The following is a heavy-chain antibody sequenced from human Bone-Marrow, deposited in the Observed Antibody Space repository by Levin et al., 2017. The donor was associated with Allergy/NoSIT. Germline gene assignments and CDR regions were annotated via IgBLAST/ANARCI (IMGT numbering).Heavy chain of an antibody. Sequence: SETLSLTCTVSGGSISSDDYYWSWIRQPPGKGLEWIGFIYYSANTYYNPSLKSRLTISVDSSKSQFSLNLSSVTAADTAIYYRARGGTNYGDYDDYGMDVWGQGTTVTVSS. V-gene: IGHV4-30-4*01. J-gene: IGHJ6*02. D-gene: IGHD4-17*01. CDR2: IYYSANT. CDR3: ARGGTNYGDYDDYGMDV. CDR1: GGSISSDDYY.